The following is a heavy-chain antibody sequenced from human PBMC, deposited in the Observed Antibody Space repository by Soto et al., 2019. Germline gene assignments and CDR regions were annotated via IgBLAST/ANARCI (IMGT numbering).Heavy chain of an antibody. Sequence: QVQLQESGPGLVKTSQTLSLTCTVSGASTGSGGYYWSWIRQHPRKGLEWIGYIYYTGRTYYNPSLKGRASISVDTSKNQFSLKLDSVTAADTAVYYCARADYGDRGLAFDSWGQGTLVTVSS. V-gene: IGHV4-31*03. CDR3: ARADYGDRGLAFDS. D-gene: IGHD4-17*01. J-gene: IGHJ4*02. CDR2: IYYTGRT. CDR1: GASTGSGGYY.